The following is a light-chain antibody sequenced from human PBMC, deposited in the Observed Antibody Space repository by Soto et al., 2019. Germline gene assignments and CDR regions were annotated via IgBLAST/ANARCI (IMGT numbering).Light chain of an antibody. CDR3: AVWDDSLNGIWV. CDR2: SNN. J-gene: IGLJ3*02. V-gene: IGLV1-44*01. Sequence: QSVLTQPPSASGTPGQRVSISCAGSSSNIGRDTVNWYRQFPGTAPKLLIYSNNQRPSGVPDRFSGSKSGTSDSMAISGPQSEDEADYYCAVWDDSLNGIWVFGGGTQLTVL. CDR1: SSNIGRDT.